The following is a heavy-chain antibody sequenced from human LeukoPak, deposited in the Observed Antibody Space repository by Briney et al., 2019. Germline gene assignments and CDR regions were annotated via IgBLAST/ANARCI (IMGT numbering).Heavy chain of an antibody. Sequence: GGSLRLSCAASGFTFSSYAMHWVRQAPGMGLEWVAVISYDGSNKYYADSVKGRFTISRDNSKNTLYLQMNSLRAEDTAVYYCARESTYYYDSMAFDYWGQGTLVTVSS. CDR2: ISYDGSNK. CDR3: ARESTYYYDSMAFDY. CDR1: GFTFSSYA. V-gene: IGHV3-30-3*01. D-gene: IGHD3-22*01. J-gene: IGHJ4*02.